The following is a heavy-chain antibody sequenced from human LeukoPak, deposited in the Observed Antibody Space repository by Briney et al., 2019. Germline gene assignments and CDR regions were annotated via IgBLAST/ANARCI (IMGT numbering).Heavy chain of an antibody. V-gene: IGHV4-34*01. D-gene: IGHD1-14*01. Sequence: SETLSLTCAVYGGSFSGYYWSWIRQPPGKGLEWIGEINHSGSTNYDPSLKSRVTISVDTSKNQFSLKLSSVTAADTAVYYCARGKDVATAVDYWGQGTLVTVSS. CDR2: INHSGST. CDR1: GGSFSGYY. CDR3: ARGKDVATAVDY. J-gene: IGHJ4*02.